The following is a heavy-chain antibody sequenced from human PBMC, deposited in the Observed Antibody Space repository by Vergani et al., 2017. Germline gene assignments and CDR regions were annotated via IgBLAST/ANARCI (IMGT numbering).Heavy chain of an antibody. CDR2: ISSSSSYI. D-gene: IGHD2-2*01. Sequence: EVQLVESGGGLVKPGGSLRLSCAASGFTFSSYSMNWVRQAPGKGLEWVSSISSSSSYIYYADSVKGQFTISRDNAKNSLYLQMNSLRAEDTAVYYCARAGYCSSTSCYFDYWGQGTLVTVSS. CDR1: GFTFSSYS. J-gene: IGHJ4*02. V-gene: IGHV3-21*01. CDR3: ARAGYCSSTSCYFDY.